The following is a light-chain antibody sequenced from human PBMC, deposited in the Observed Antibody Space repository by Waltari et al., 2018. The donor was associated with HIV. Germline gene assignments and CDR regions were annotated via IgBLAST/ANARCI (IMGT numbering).Light chain of an antibody. CDR2: EVN. J-gene: IGLJ2*01. Sequence: QSALTQPPSASGSPGQSVTISCTGTSSDVGAYNYVSWYQQHPGKAPKVMIYEVNKRPSGVPDRFFGSKSGNTASLTVSWLQAEDEADYYCSSYAGSNGVIFGGGTKLTVL. CDR3: SSYAGSNGVI. V-gene: IGLV2-8*01. CDR1: SSDVGAYNY.